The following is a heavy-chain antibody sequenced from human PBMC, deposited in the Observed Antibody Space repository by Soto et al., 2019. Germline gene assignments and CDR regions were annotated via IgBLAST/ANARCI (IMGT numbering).Heavy chain of an antibody. J-gene: IGHJ6*02. D-gene: IGHD2-2*01. Sequence: GGSLRLSCAASGFTFRSYGIHWVRQAPGKGLEWVALIWFDGSKKYYVDSVKGRFAVSRDDSKNTLYLQMNSLRVEDTAVYYCARDRLVPYGYGMDVWGQGTTVTVSS. CDR2: IWFDGSKK. CDR3: ARDRLVPYGYGMDV. V-gene: IGHV3-33*01. CDR1: GFTFRSYG.